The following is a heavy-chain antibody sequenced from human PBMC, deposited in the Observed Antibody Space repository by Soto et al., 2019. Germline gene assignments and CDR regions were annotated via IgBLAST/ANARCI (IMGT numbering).Heavy chain of an antibody. D-gene: IGHD6-13*01. CDR3: AKGGRSSWYLKFDY. CDR2: ISGTGYTT. Sequence: EVQLLESGGGLVQPGGSLRLSCAVSGFTFSTYAMTWVRQAPGKGLEWVSVISGTGYTTSYADSVKGRFTISRDNSKNTLYLQMSSLRPEDTAVYYCAKGGRSSWYLKFDYWGQGTLVTVSS. CDR1: GFTFSTYA. V-gene: IGHV3-23*01. J-gene: IGHJ4*02.